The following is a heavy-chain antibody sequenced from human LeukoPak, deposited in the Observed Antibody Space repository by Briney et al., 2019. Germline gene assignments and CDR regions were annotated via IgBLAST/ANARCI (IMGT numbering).Heavy chain of an antibody. Sequence: GGSLRLSCVVSGFTFNSYWMSWVRQTPGKGLEWVANIKQDGSEKYYVDSVKGRFTISRDNAKNSLYLQMNSLRVEDTAVYYCAASGPLWFGESGLNYWGQGTLVTVSS. V-gene: IGHV3-7*03. D-gene: IGHD3-10*01. CDR1: GFTFNSYW. CDR3: AASGPLWFGESGLNY. CDR2: IKQDGSEK. J-gene: IGHJ4*02.